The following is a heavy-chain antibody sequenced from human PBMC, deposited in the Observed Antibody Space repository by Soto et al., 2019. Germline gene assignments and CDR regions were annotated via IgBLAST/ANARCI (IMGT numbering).Heavy chain of an antibody. V-gene: IGHV4-34*01. J-gene: IGHJ6*03. Sequence: PSETLSLTCAVYGGSFSGYYWSWIRQPPGKGLEWIGEINHSGSTNYNPSLKGRVTISVDTSKNQFSLKLSSVTAADTAVYYCARGTGIPRADYYYYMDVWGKGTTVTVSS. CDR1: GGSFSGYY. D-gene: IGHD1-1*01. CDR3: ARGTGIPRADYYYYMDV. CDR2: INHSGST.